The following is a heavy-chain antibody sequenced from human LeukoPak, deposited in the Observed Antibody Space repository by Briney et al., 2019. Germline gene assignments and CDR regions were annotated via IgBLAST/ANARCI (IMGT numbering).Heavy chain of an antibody. CDR2: ISAYNGNT. Sequence: ASVKVSCKASGYTFTSYGIIWVRQAPGQGLEWMGWISAYNGNTNYAQKLQGRVTMTTDTSTSTAYMELRSLRSDDTAVYYCARPSCGGGGSCYLSYYYYGMDVWGQGTTVTVSS. CDR3: ARPSCGGGGSCYLSYYYYGMDV. D-gene: IGHD2-15*01. V-gene: IGHV1-18*01. CDR1: GYTFTSYG. J-gene: IGHJ6*02.